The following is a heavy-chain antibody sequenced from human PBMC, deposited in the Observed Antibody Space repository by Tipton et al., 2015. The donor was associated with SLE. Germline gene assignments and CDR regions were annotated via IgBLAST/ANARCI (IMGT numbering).Heavy chain of an antibody. V-gene: IGHV4-31*03. CDR1: GGSMNIGVLY. D-gene: IGHD2-2*01. Sequence: TLSLTCTVSGGSMNIGVLYWGWIRQHPGKGLEWIGYISYSGSTYYNPSLKSRITISVDTSQNQFSLKLTSVTAADTAVYYCARKASCTRSSCSGFDPWGQGTLVTVSS. CDR3: ARKASCTRSSCSGFDP. CDR2: ISYSGST. J-gene: IGHJ5*02.